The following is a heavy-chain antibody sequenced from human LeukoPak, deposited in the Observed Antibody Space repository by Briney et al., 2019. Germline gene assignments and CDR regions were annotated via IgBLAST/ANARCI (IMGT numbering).Heavy chain of an antibody. J-gene: IGHJ4*02. CDR2: ISWNSGSI. CDR3: AKDSYYYDSSGSYDY. Sequence: GGSLRHSCAASGFTFDDYAMHWVRQAPGKGLEWVSGISWNSGSIGYADSVKGRFTISRDNAKNSPYLQMNSLRAEDTALYYCAKDSYYYDSSGSYDYWGQGTLVTVSS. D-gene: IGHD3-22*01. V-gene: IGHV3-9*01. CDR1: GFTFDDYA.